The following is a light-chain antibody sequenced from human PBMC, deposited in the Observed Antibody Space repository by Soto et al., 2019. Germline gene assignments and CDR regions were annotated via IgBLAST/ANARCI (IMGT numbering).Light chain of an antibody. J-gene: IGKJ1*01. CDR2: QTS. V-gene: IGKV3-11*01. CDR1: QYINTR. CDR3: HQRQSWPRT. Sequence: EIALTQSPDTLSSSPGERVTLSGRASQYINTRSAWYQHRPGQAPRLLIYQTSIRAAGIPARFSASGSGTDFTLTISDVQPEDFALYYCHQRQSWPRTFGQGTKVDIK.